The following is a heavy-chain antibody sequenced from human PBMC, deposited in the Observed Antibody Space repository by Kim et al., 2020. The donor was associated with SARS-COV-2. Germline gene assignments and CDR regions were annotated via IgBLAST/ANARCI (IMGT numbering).Heavy chain of an antibody. CDR1: GFTFRNAW. CDR2: IKSKTDGGTT. J-gene: IGHJ6*02. CDR3: RATVTTDYYYGMDV. D-gene: IGHD4-4*01. V-gene: IGHV3-15*01. Sequence: GGSLRLSCAASGFTFRNAWMSWVRQAPGKGLEWVGRIKSKTDGGTTDYAAPVKGRFTISRDDSKNTLYLQMNSLKTEDTAVYYCRATVTTDYYYGMDVWGQGTTVTVSS.